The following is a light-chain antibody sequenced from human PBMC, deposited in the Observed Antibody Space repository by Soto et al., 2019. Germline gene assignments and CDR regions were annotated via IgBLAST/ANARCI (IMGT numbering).Light chain of an antibody. V-gene: IGKV3-11*01. J-gene: IGKJ4*01. CDR3: QQRSKWPVT. CDR2: DAT. CDR1: QSVNSY. Sequence: EIVLTQSPATLSLSPGERATLSCRASQSVNSYLAWYQQKPRQAPRLLIYDATSRATGIPARFSGSGSGTDFTLTISSLEPEDFAVYYCQQRSKWPVTFGGGTKVEIK.